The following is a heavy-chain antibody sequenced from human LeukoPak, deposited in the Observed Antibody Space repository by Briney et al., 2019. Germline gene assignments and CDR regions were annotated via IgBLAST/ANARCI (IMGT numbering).Heavy chain of an antibody. CDR2: IYYSGST. J-gene: IGHJ4*02. CDR3: ARGYRLRFLEWLSTFDY. CDR1: GGSVSSGDYY. D-gene: IGHD3-3*01. V-gene: IGHV4-61*08. Sequence: SETLSLTCTVSGGSVSSGDYYWSWLRQPPGKGLEWIGYIYYSGSTNYKPSLKSRVNILVDTSKNQFSLKLSSVTAADTAVYYCARGYRLRFLEWLSTFDYWGQGTLVTVSS.